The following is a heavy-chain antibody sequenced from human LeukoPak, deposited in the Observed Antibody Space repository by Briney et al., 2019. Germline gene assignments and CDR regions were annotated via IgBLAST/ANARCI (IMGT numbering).Heavy chain of an antibody. V-gene: IGHV3-66*01. CDR3: ARDGGPGYSSSWYLY. D-gene: IGHD6-13*01. CDR2: IYSGGST. J-gene: IGHJ4*02. CDR1: GFTVSSNY. Sequence: GGSLRLSCAASGFTVSSNYMSWVRQAPGKGLEWVSVIYSGGSTYYADSVKGRFTISRDNSKNTLYLQMNSLRAEDTAVYYCARDGGPGYSSSWYLYWGQGTLVTVSS.